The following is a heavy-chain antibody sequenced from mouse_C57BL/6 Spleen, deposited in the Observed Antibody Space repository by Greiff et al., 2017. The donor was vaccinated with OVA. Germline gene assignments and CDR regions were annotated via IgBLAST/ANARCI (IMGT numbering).Heavy chain of an antibody. V-gene: IGHV5-9-1*02. J-gene: IGHJ1*03. Sequence: DVHLVESGEGLVKPGGSLKLSCAASGFTFSSYAMSWVRQTPEKRLEWVAYISSGGDYIYYADTVKGRFTISRDNARNTLYLQMSSLKSEDTAMYYCTSHYYGSSPSYWYFDVWGTGTTVTVSS. CDR3: TSHYYGSSPSYWYFDV. D-gene: IGHD1-1*01. CDR1: GFTFSSYA. CDR2: ISSGGDYI.